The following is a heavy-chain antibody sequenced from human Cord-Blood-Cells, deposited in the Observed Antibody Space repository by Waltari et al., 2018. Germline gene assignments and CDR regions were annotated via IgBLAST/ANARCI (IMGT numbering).Heavy chain of an antibody. J-gene: IGHJ4*02. CDR3: ARGGAARPVDY. CDR2: IYHSGST. Sequence: QVQLQESGPGLVKPSETLSLTCTVSGYSISRGYYWRWIRQPPGKGLEWIGSIYHSGSTYYNPSLKSRVTISVDTSKNQFSLKLSSVTAADTAVYYCARGGAARPVDYWGQGTLVTVSS. D-gene: IGHD6-6*01. V-gene: IGHV4-38-2*02. CDR1: GYSISRGYY.